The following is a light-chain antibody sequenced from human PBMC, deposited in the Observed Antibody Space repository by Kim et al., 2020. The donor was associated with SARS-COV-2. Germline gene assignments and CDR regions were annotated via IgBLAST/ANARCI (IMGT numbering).Light chain of an antibody. CDR2: VKSDGGH. Sequence: QLVLTQSPSSSASLGASVKLTCTLTSGHSNYAIAWHQQRPGKGPRYLMKVKSDGGHTRGDDVPDRFSASSSGADRYLTISNLRSDDEADYYCQTWGTGMVFGEGTKVTVL. CDR1: SGHSNYA. V-gene: IGLV4-69*01. J-gene: IGLJ3*02. CDR3: QTWGTGMV.